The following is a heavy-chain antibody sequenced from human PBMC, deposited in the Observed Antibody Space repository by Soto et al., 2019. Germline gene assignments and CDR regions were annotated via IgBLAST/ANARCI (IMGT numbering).Heavy chain of an antibody. V-gene: IGHV1-69*08. CDR2: IIPILGIA. CDR1: GGTFSSYT. J-gene: IGHJ4*02. Sequence: QVQLVQSGAEVKKPGSSVKVSCKASGGTFSSYTISWVRQAPGQGLEWMGRIIPILGIANYAQKFQGRVTITADKSTSTAYMELNSLRSEDTAVYYCARDGSTLNYYGSGSYYMSWGQGTLVTVSS. D-gene: IGHD3-10*01. CDR3: ARDGSTLNYYGSGSYYMS.